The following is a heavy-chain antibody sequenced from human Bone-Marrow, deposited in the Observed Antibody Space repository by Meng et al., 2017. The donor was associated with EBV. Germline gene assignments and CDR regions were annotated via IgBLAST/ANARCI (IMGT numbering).Heavy chain of an antibody. CDR3: ARRSPTGTFDY. V-gene: IGHV4-34*01. J-gene: IGHJ4*02. Sequence: QVQLQQWGEGLLKPSETRSLTCAVYGGSFSGYYWSWIRQPPGKGLEWIGEINHSGSTNYNPSLKSRVTISVDTSKNQFSLKLSSVTAADTAVYYCARRSPTGTFDYWGQGTLVTVSS. CDR1: GGSFSGYY. D-gene: IGHD1/OR15-1a*01. CDR2: INHSGST.